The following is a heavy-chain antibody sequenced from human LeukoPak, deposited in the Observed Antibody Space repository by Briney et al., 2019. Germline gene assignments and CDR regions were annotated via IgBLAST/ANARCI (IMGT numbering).Heavy chain of an antibody. CDR1: GWSFSGYY. D-gene: IGHD5-18*01. CDR3: AILTNGYGYFDY. J-gene: IGHJ4*02. V-gene: IGHV4-34*01. CDR2: ISHSGST. Sequence: SETLSLTCAVYGWSFSGYYWSWIRQPPGKGLEWIGEISHSGSTNYNPSLESRVTISVDTSKNQFSLKLTSVTAADTAVYYCAILTNGYGYFDYWGQGTLVTVSS.